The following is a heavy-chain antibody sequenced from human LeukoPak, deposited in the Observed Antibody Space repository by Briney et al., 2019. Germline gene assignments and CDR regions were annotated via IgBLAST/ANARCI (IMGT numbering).Heavy chain of an antibody. CDR1: RGSISSYY. V-gene: IGHV4-59*08. D-gene: IGHD6-13*01. CDR3: ARHGAGGTGYYHGLDV. CDR2: IYYSGST. J-gene: IGHJ6*02. Sequence: SETLSLTCTVSRGSISSYYWSWIRQPPGKGLEWIGYIYYSGSTNYSPSLKSRATISVDTSNSQFSLKLSSVTAADTAVYYWARHGAGGTGYYHGLDVWGQGTTVTVSS.